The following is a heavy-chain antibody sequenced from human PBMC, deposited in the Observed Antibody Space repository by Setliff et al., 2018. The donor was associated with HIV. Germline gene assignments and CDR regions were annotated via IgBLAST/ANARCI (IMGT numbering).Heavy chain of an antibody. CDR2: IYYSGST. D-gene: IGHD6-13*01. CDR3: ACGAAAGTDYYYYYYMDV. Sequence: PSETLSLTCTVSGGSISGSSYYWGWIRQPPGKGLEWIGRIYYSGSTYYNPSLKSRVTISVDTSKNQFSLKLSSVTAADTAVYYCACGAAAGTDYYYYYYMDVWGKGTTVTVSS. J-gene: IGHJ6*03. V-gene: IGHV4-39*01. CDR1: GGSISGSSYY.